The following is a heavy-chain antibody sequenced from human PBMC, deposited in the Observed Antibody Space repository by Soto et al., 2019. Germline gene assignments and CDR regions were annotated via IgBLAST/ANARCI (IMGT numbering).Heavy chain of an antibody. CDR2: THYSGTT. D-gene: IGHD6-13*01. CDR1: GGSMRNYF. CDR3: AAGEASSRNLAPYYLDF. Sequence: SETLSLTCTVSGGSMRNYFWTWIRQPPGKGLEWIGYTHYSGTTSFFPSYNPSLRSRVTISEDTSKNQVSLKLLSVTTADTAVYFCAAGEASSRNLAPYYLDFWGQGTLVTVSS. J-gene: IGHJ4*02. V-gene: IGHV4-59*01.